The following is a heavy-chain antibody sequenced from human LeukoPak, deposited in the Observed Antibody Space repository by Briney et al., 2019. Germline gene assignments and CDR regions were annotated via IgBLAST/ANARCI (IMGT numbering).Heavy chain of an antibody. CDR3: ASSDTAQSWYFDL. CDR1: DGSISSSNW. CDR2: IYHSGST. D-gene: IGHD5-18*01. J-gene: IGHJ2*01. Sequence: PSGTLSLTCAVSDGSISSSNWWSWVRQPPGKGLEWIGEIYHSGSTNYNPSLKSRVTISVDKSKNQFSLKLSSVTAADTAVYYCASSDTAQSWYFDLWGRGTLVTVSS. V-gene: IGHV4-4*02.